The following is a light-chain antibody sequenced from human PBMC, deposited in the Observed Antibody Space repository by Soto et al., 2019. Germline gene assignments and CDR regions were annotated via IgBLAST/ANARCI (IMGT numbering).Light chain of an antibody. CDR3: QQYENLPT. J-gene: IGKJ5*01. Sequence: DIKMTLSPSSLSASVGDRVTLTCQASQDISNYLNWYLKQPGKAPKLLIYDASNLKKGVPTRFRGSGSGTDFTFTSSRLQPEDIATYYCQQYENLPTFGQGTRLET. V-gene: IGKV1-33*01. CDR2: DAS. CDR1: QDISNY.